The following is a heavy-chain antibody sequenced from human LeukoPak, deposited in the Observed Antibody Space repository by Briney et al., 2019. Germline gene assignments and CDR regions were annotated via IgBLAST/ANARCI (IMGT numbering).Heavy chain of an antibody. V-gene: IGHV1-2*02. J-gene: IGHJ4*02. D-gene: IGHD1-26*01. Sequence: GASVKVSCKASGYTFTDYPMHWVRQAPGQGLQWMGVCNPYSGATNYARNFQGRVTMTLDTSITTAYMELIRLRVDDTAIYFCARGAKVGATFDYWGQGTLLTVSS. CDR2: CNPYSGAT. CDR1: GYTFTDYP. CDR3: ARGAKVGATFDY.